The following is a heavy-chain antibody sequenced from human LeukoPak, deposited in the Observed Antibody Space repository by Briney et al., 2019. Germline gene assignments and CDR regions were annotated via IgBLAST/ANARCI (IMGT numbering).Heavy chain of an antibody. CDR1: GFTFSSHG. J-gene: IGHJ1*01. CDR2: IRPSGGIT. CDR3: AKDDDWGRYKH. V-gene: IGHV3-23*01. Sequence: PGGSLRLSCAASGFTFSSHGMNWVRQAPGKGLEWVSGIRPSGGITYYTDSVKGRFTISRDNSKNTQSLQMNSLRAEDTAVYYCAKDDDWGRYKHWGQGTLVTVSS. D-gene: IGHD3-16*01.